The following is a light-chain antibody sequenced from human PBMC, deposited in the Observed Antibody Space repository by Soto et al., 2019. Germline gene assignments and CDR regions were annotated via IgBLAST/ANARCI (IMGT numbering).Light chain of an antibody. J-gene: IGKJ2*01. V-gene: IGKV3-20*01. CDR3: QPYGSSP. CDR1: QSVSSSY. CDR2: GAS. Sequence: EIVLTQSPGTLSLSPGERATLSCRASQSVSSSYLAWYQQKPGQAPRLLIYGASSRATGIPDRFSGSGSGTDFPLTISRLAPEDFAVYYCQPYGSSPFGQGTKLEIK.